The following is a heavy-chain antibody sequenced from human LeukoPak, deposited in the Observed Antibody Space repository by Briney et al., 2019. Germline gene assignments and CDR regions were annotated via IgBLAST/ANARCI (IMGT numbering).Heavy chain of an antibody. Sequence: ASVKVSCKTSGYSFTGYYIHWVRQAPGQELEWMGRINPNSGGTNYVQKFQGRVTMTRDRSISTAYMELGRLTSDDTAVYYCARDYRRCFDYWGQGTLVTVSS. J-gene: IGHJ4*02. CDR1: GYSFTGYY. CDR3: ARDYRRCFDY. D-gene: IGHD4-17*01. CDR2: INPNSGGT. V-gene: IGHV1-2*06.